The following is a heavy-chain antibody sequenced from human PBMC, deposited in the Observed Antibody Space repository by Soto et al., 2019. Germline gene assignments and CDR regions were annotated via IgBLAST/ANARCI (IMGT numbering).Heavy chain of an antibody. J-gene: IGHJ5*02. CDR1: GGSIRSGGYY. D-gene: IGHD3-16*01. Sequence: SETLSLTCTVSGGSIRSGGYYWSWIRQHPGKGLEWIGYIYYSGSTYYNPSLKSRVTISVDTSKNQFSLKLSSVTAADTAVYYCARGFDDYVWGSYSPSFDPWGQGTLVTVS. CDR2: IYYSGST. V-gene: IGHV4-31*03. CDR3: ARGFDDYVWGSYSPSFDP.